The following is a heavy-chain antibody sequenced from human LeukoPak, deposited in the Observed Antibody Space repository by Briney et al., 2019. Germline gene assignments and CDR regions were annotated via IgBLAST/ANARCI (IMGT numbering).Heavy chain of an antibody. CDR2: IRYDGSNK. Sequence: GGSLRLSCAASGFTFSGSGMHWVRQAPGKGLEWVTFIRYDGSNKYYTDSVKGRFTISRDNSKNTLYLQMDSLRAEDTDVYYYARDYDFWSGYYSPTRGYFGYWGQGTLVTVSS. J-gene: IGHJ4*02. CDR1: GFTFSGSG. D-gene: IGHD3-3*01. CDR3: ARDYDFWSGYYSPTRGYFGY. V-gene: IGHV3-30*02.